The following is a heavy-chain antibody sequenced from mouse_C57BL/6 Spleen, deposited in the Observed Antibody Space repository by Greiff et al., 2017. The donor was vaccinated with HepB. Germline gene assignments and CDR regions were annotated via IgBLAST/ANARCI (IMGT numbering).Heavy chain of an antibody. CDR2: INYDGSST. D-gene: IGHD2-1*01. J-gene: IGHJ3*01. V-gene: IGHV5-16*01. CDR3: AREGEYGNYVPFAY. Sequence: EVQVVESEGGLVQPGSSMKLSCTASGFTFSDYYMAWVRQVPEKGLEWVANINYDGSSTYYLDSLKSRFIISRDNAKNILYLQMSSLKSEDTATYYCAREGEYGNYVPFAYWGQGTLVTVSA. CDR1: GFTFSDYY.